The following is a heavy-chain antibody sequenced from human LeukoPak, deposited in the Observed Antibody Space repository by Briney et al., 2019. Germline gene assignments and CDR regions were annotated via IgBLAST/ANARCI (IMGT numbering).Heavy chain of an antibody. D-gene: IGHD3-16*02. CDR1: GYTFTGYY. CDR2: INPNSGGT. V-gene: IGHV1-2*02. Sequence: ASVKVSCKASGYTFTGYYMHWVRQAPGQGLEWMGWINPNSGGTNYAQKFQGRVTMTRDTSISTAYMKLSRLRSDDTAVYYCATDYYDYVWGSYRYRFGFDYWGQGTLVTVSS. CDR3: ATDYYDYVWGSYRYRFGFDY. J-gene: IGHJ4*02.